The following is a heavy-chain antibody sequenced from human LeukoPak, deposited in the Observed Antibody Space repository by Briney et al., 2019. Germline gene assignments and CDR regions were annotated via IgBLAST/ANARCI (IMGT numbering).Heavy chain of an antibody. CDR3: AKVLYSYGRPEYFQH. Sequence: GGSLRLSCAASGFTFSSYAMTWVRQAPGKGLEWVSAISGSGGNTYYADSVKGRFTISRDNSKNTLYLQMHSLRAEDTAVYYCAKVLYSYGRPEYFQHWGQGTLVTVSS. CDR1: GFTFSSYA. V-gene: IGHV3-23*01. D-gene: IGHD5-18*01. CDR2: ISGSGGNT. J-gene: IGHJ1*01.